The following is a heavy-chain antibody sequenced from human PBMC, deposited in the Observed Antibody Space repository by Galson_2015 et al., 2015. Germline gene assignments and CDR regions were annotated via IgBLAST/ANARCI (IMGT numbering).Heavy chain of an antibody. CDR1: GGSISSSNW. CDR3: ASSGRAGAFDY. Sequence: SETLSLTCAVSGGSISSSNWWSWVRQPPGKGLEWIGEIYHSGSTNYNPSLKSRVSISVDKSKNQFSLKLSSVTAADTAVYYCASSGRAGAFDYWGQGTLVTVSS. D-gene: IGHD1-26*01. CDR2: IYHSGST. V-gene: IGHV4-4*02. J-gene: IGHJ4*02.